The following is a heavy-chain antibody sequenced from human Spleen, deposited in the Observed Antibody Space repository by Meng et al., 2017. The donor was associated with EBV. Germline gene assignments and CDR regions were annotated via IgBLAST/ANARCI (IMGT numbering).Heavy chain of an antibody. Sequence: QVQLVQSGAEVKRPGASVTVSCRTSEYTFTTHAIHWVRQAPGQRLEWMGWINAANGNTKYSQQFQARLTITGDTSASTAYMELSGLSSEDTAVYYCARYFCSTISCHLDYWGQGTLVTVSS. J-gene: IGHJ4*02. CDR2: INAANGNT. CDR3: ARYFCSTISCHLDY. D-gene: IGHD2-2*01. V-gene: IGHV1-3*01. CDR1: EYTFTTHA.